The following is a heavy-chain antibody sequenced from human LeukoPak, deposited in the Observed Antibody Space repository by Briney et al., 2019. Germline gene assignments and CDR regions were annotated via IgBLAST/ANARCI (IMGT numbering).Heavy chain of an antibody. V-gene: IGHV4-4*07. D-gene: IGHD6-13*01. CDR1: GGSFSIYY. CDR2: IYHSGST. Sequence: SETLSLTCTVSGGSFSIYYWSWIRQPAGKGLEWIGSIYHSGSTYYNPSLKSRVTISVDTSKNQFSLKLSSVTAADTAVYYCASSGYSRGWFDPWGQGTLVTVSS. J-gene: IGHJ5*02. CDR3: ASSGYSRGWFDP.